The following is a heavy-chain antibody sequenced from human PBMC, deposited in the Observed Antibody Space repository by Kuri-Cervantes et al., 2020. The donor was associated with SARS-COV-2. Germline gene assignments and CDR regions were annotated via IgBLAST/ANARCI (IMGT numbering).Heavy chain of an antibody. J-gene: IGHJ4*02. CDR1: GFTFSSYS. V-gene: IGHV3-48*01. CDR3: ARGGYSSSWYSDY. CDR2: ISSSSSTI. Sequence: GGSLRLSCAASGFTFSSYSMNWVRQAPGKGLEWVSYISSSSSTIYYADSVKGRFTISRDNAKNSLYLQMNSLRAEGTAVYYCARGGYSSSWYSDYWGQGTLVTVSS. D-gene: IGHD6-13*01.